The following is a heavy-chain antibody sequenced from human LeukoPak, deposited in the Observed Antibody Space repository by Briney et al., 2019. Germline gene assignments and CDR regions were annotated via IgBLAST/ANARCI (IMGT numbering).Heavy chain of an antibody. CDR1: GGSFSGYY. Sequence: SETLSLTCAVYGGSFSGYYWGWIRQPPGKGLEWIGEINHSGSTNYNPSLKSRDTISVDTSKNQFSLKLSSVTAADTAVYYCARVLPAAPNWFDPWGQGTLVTVSS. CDR3: ARVLPAAPNWFDP. CDR2: INHSGST. D-gene: IGHD2-2*01. V-gene: IGHV4-34*01. J-gene: IGHJ5*02.